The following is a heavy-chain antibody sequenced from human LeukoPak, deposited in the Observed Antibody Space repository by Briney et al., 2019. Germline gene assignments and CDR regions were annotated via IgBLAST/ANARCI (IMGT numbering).Heavy chain of an antibody. J-gene: IGHJ4*02. Sequence: HTGGSLRLSCAVSGLTFSSSWMDWVHQAPGKGLEWVASINPDGNKKYSADSVKGRFTISRDNAENSLYLQMNSLRVEDTAFYYCARDLAYSRLDYWGQGMLVTVSS. CDR1: GLTFSSSW. CDR2: INPDGNKK. V-gene: IGHV3-7*01. CDR3: ARDLAYSRLDY. D-gene: IGHD5-18*01.